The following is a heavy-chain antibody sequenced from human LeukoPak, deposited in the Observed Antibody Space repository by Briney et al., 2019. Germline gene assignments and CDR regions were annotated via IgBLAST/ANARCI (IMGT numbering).Heavy chain of an antibody. CDR3: ARTTVTTGTYYYYYMDV. CDR1: GGTFSSYA. J-gene: IGHJ6*03. Sequence: SVKVSCMASGGTFSSYAISWVRQAPGQGLEWMGGIIPIFGTANYAQKFQGRVTITADESTSTAYMEPSSLRSEDTAVYYCARTTVTTGTYYYYYMDVWGKGTTVTVSS. CDR2: IIPIFGTA. D-gene: IGHD4-11*01. V-gene: IGHV1-69*01.